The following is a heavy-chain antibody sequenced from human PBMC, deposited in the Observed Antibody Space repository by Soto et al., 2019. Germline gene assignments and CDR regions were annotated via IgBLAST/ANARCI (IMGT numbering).Heavy chain of an antibody. CDR2: LNPTSGDT. CDR1: GYSFTNHY. J-gene: IGHJ6*02. Sequence: ASVKVSCKASGYSFTNHYIHWVRQAPGQGLEWMGILNPTSGDTHHAQRFQGRLTMTRDTSTNTVYMEPSGLRSEDTAVYYCARGADVVVLIYSYGMDVWGQGTTVTVSS. V-gene: IGHV1-46*01. D-gene: IGHD2-15*01. CDR3: ARGADVVVLIYSYGMDV.